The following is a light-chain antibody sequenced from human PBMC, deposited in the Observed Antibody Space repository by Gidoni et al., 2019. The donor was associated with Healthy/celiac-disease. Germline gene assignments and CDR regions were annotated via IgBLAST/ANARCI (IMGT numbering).Light chain of an antibody. CDR3: QQYDNRFT. CDR1: QDISNY. CDR2: AAS. V-gene: IGKV1-33*01. Sequence: IQMAQSPSSLSASVGDRVTITCHASQDISNYLTWYKQNPGKAPKLLIYAASNLETGVPARFSGSGSGTDFPFTISSLQPEDIATYYCQQYDNRFTFGPGTKVDIK. J-gene: IGKJ3*01.